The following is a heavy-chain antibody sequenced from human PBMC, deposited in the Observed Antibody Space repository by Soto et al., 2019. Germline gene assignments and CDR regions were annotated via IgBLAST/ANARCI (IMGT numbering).Heavy chain of an antibody. V-gene: IGHV3-7*01. Sequence: GVLRLSCGASGFSLSSKSMSWVRQAPGKGLEWVASIKYDGNEKFYVDSVKGRFTVSRDTAKNSLYLQMNSLRGDDTALYYCASLLGDVTTFDYWGQGSLVTVSS. J-gene: IGHJ4*02. D-gene: IGHD1-1*01. CDR2: IKYDGNEK. CDR1: GFSLSSKS. CDR3: ASLLGDVTTFDY.